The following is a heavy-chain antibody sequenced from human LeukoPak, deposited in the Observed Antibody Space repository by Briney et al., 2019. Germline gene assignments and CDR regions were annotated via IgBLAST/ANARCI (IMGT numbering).Heavy chain of an antibody. D-gene: IGHD3-22*01. J-gene: IGHJ4*02. V-gene: IGHV4-59*01. CDR1: GGSISSYY. Sequence: SETLSLTCTVSGGSISSYYWSWIRQPPGKGLEWIGYIYHSGSTNYNPSLKSRVTISVDTSKNQFSLKLSSVTAADTAVYYCARRPGYYDSSGPIFDYWGQGTLVTVSS. CDR3: ARRPGYYDSSGPIFDY. CDR2: IYHSGST.